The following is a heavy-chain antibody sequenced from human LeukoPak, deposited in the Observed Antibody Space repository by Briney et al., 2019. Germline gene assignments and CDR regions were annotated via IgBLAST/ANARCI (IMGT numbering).Heavy chain of an antibody. CDR2: IYYSGST. D-gene: IGHD6-13*01. Sequence: SQTLSLTCTVSGGSFSSGDYYWNWIRQHPGKGPEWIGYIYYSGSTYYNPSLKSRVAISVDTSMNQFSLKLASVTAADTAVYYCARDYSSHVGYVQHWGQGSLVTDSS. CDR3: ARDYSSHVGYVQH. V-gene: IGHV4-31*03. J-gene: IGHJ1*01. CDR1: GGSFSSGDYY.